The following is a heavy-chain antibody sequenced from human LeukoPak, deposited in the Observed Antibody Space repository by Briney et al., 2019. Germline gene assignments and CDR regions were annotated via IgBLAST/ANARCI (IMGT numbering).Heavy chain of an antibody. CDR2: IWYDGSNK. D-gene: IGHD6-13*01. CDR3: ARSYPPYSSSWRHFDY. CDR1: GFTFSSYG. V-gene: IGHV3-33*01. Sequence: GGSLRLSCAASGFTFSSYGMHWVRQAPGKGLEWVAVIWYDGSNKYYADSVKGRFTISRDNSKNTLYLQMNGLRAEDTAVYYCARSYPPYSSSWRHFDYWGQGTLVTVSS. J-gene: IGHJ4*02.